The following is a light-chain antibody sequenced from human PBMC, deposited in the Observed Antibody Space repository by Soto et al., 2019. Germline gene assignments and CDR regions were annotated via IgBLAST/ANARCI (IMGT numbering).Light chain of an antibody. J-gene: IGKJ2*01. Sequence: EIVLTQSPGTLSLSPGERATLSCRASQSVSNTYLAWYQQKPGQAPRLPIYGASSRATGIPDRFSGSGSGKDFTLTISRLEPEDFAVYYCQQYGHSPPYTFGQGTKLDIK. CDR2: GAS. V-gene: IGKV3-20*01. CDR3: QQYGHSPPYT. CDR1: QSVSNTY.